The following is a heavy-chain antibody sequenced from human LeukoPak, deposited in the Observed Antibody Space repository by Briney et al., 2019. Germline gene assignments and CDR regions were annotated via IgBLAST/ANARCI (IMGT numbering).Heavy chain of an antibody. V-gene: IGHV3-15*01. J-gene: IGHJ6*02. CDR3: TKPDLLWVGEGV. CDR2: IKTRNEGGTS. CDR1: GFAFSNAR. D-gene: IGHD2/OR15-2a*01. Sequence: GGSLRLSCAASGFAFSNARMSWVRQAPGKGLEWVGRIKTRNEGGTSEYAAPVKGRLTISRDDSKNTVHLQMNSLKTEDTGVYYCTKPDLLWVGEGVWGPGTTVTVSS.